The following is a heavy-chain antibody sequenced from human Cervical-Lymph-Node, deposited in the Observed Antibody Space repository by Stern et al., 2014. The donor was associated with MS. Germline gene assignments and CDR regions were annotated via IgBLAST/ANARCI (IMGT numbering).Heavy chain of an antibody. J-gene: IGHJ6*02. CDR3: ARERHSMDV. Sequence: HVQLVQSGAEVKKPGASVKVSCKASGYSFTAYYMHWVRQAPGQGLEWMGSIDPNRCGNKSAQNSQGRVTMTRDTSISTFYMELSGLTSDDTAVFYCARERHSMDVWGQGTTVTVSS. CDR2: IDPNRCGN. CDR1: GYSFTAYY. V-gene: IGHV1-2*02.